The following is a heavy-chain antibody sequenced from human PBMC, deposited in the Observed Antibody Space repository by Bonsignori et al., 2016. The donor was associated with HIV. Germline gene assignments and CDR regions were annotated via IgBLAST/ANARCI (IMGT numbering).Heavy chain of an antibody. CDR3: ASLLFDP. CDR2: INPKRGGT. D-gene: IGHD3-10*01. Sequence: WVRQAPGQGLEWMGWINPKRGGTKYAQKFQGRVTMTWDTSSNTAYMELRSLTSDDTAIYYCASLLFDPWGQGTLVTVSS. V-gene: IGHV1-2*02. J-gene: IGHJ5*02.